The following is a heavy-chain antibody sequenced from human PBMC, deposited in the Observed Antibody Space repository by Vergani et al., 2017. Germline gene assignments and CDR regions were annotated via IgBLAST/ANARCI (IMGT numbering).Heavy chain of an antibody. D-gene: IGHD3-16*01. Sequence: QVQLQESGPGLVKPSQTLSLTCTVSGGSISSGDYYWSWIRQPPGKGLEWSGYIYYSGSTYYNPSLKSRVTISVDTSKNQFSLKLSSVTSADTAVYYCAGGWDYEYVWGSSNWFDPWGQGTLVTVSS. CDR3: AGGWDYEYVWGSSNWFDP. CDR2: IYYSGST. V-gene: IGHV4-30-4*08. J-gene: IGHJ5*02. CDR1: GGSISSGDYY.